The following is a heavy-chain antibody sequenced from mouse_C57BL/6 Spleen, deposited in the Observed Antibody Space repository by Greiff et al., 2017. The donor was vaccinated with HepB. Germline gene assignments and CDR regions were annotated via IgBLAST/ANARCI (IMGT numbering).Heavy chain of an antibody. D-gene: IGHD1-1*01. CDR3: ARPSYYYGSYWYFDV. CDR2: INPNNGGT. V-gene: IGHV1-18*01. Sequence: EVQLQQSGPELVKPGASVKIPCKASGYTFTDYNMDWVKQSHGKSLEWIGDINPNNGGTIYNQKFKGKATLTVDKSSSTAYMELRSLTSEDTAVYYCARPSYYYGSYWYFDVWGTGTTVTVSS. J-gene: IGHJ1*03. CDR1: GYTFTDYN.